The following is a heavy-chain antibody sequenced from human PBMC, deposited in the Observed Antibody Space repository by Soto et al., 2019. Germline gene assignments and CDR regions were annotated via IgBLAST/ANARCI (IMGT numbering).Heavy chain of an antibody. D-gene: IGHD3-22*01. V-gene: IGHV4-31*03. CDR1: GGSISSGGYY. J-gene: IGHJ2*01. Sequence: QVQLQESGPGLVKPSQTLSLTCTVSGGSISSGGYYWSWIRQHPGKGLEWIGYIYYSGSTYYNPSLKGRVTISVDTSKNQFSLKLSSVTAADTAVYYCARDLPYYYDSSGQMGGYFDLWGRGTLVTVSS. CDR2: IYYSGST. CDR3: ARDLPYYYDSSGQMGGYFDL.